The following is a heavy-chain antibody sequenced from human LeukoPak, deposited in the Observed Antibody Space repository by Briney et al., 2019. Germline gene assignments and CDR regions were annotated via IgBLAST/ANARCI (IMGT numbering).Heavy chain of an antibody. CDR3: AKDPYYCSSTSCYTRNNWFDP. CDR1: GFTFSSYA. CDR2: ISGSGGST. J-gene: IGHJ5*02. V-gene: IGHV3-23*01. D-gene: IGHD2-2*02. Sequence: GGSLRLSCAASGFTFSSYAMSWVRQAPGKGLEWVSAISGSGGSTYYADSVKGRFTISRDNSKNTLYLQMNSLRAEDTAVYYCAKDPYYCSSTSCYTRNNWFDPWGQGTLVTVSS.